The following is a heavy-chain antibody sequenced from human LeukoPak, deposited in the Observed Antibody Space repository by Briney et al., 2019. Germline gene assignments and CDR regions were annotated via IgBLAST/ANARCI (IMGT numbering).Heavy chain of an antibody. D-gene: IGHD2-15*01. Sequence: GGSLRLSCAASGFTFSSYSMNWVRQAPGKGLEWASSISSSSSYIYYADSVKGRFTISRDNAKNSLYLQMNSLRAEDTAVYYCARDPYSGDAFDIWGQGTMVTVSS. CDR3: ARDPYSGDAFDI. V-gene: IGHV3-21*01. CDR2: ISSSSSYI. J-gene: IGHJ3*02. CDR1: GFTFSSYS.